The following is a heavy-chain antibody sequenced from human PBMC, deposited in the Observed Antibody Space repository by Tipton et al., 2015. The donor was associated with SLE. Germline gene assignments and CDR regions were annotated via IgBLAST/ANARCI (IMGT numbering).Heavy chain of an antibody. D-gene: IGHD5-24*01. V-gene: IGHV4-39*07. J-gene: IGHJ5*02. Sequence: LRLSCTVSGGSVSSGSYYWAWIRQPPGKGPEWIGTIYYSGSTYYYPSLKSRITISVDTSKNQFSLEVRSVTAADTAIYYCARSFEMGSIHTWGQGTLVTVSS. CDR1: GGSVSSGSYY. CDR3: ARSFEMGSIHT. CDR2: IYYSGST.